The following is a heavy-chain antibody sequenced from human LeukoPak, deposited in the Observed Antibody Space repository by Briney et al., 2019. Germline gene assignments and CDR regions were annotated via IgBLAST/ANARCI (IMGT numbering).Heavy chain of an antibody. D-gene: IGHD3-10*01. V-gene: IGHV1-18*01. Sequence: GASVKVSCKASGYTFTSYGISWVRQAPGQGLEWMGWISAYNGNTNYAQKLQGRVTMTTDTSTSTAYMELRSLRSDDTAVYYCARGVWFGDRTRMMFDPWGQGTLVTVSS. CDR1: GYTFTSYG. CDR3: ARGVWFGDRTRMMFDP. CDR2: ISAYNGNT. J-gene: IGHJ5*02.